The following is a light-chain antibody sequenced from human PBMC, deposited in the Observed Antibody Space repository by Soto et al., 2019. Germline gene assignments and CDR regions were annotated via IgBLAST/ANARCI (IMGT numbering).Light chain of an antibody. CDR3: QQYNKWPLFT. Sequence: EIVLTQSPATLSVSPGERATLSCRASQSVSNNLAWYQQRPGQAPRLLIYGASTRATGISARFSGSGSGTEFTLTIISLQSEDFTVYYCQQYNKWPLFTFGPGTRVDFK. V-gene: IGKV3-15*01. CDR1: QSVSNN. J-gene: IGKJ3*01. CDR2: GAS.